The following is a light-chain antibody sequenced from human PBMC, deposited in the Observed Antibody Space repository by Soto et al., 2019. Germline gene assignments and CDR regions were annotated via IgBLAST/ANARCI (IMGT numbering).Light chain of an antibody. Sequence: EIVLTQSPGTLSLSPGERATLSCRASQSVSSSYLAWYQQKPGQAPRLLIYDASNRATGIPARFSGSGSGTDFTLTITSLEPEDFAVYYCQQRSNWPSTFGGETKVDIK. CDR2: DAS. CDR3: QQRSNWPST. J-gene: IGKJ4*01. CDR1: QSVSSSY. V-gene: IGKV3D-20*02.